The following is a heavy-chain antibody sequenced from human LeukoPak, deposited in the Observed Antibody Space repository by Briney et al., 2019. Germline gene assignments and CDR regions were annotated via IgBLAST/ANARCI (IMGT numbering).Heavy chain of an antibody. CDR1: GYTFTNYG. V-gene: IGHV1-18*01. CDR2: ISAYNGNT. CDR3: ARDLGSSADHFDY. J-gene: IGHJ4*02. D-gene: IGHD6-6*01. Sequence: GASVKVSCKTSGYTFTNYGISWVRQAPGQGLEWMGWISAYNGNTNYAQKVQGRVTMITDTSSSTAYMELRSLKSDDTAVYYCARDLGSSADHFDYWGQGTLVTVSS.